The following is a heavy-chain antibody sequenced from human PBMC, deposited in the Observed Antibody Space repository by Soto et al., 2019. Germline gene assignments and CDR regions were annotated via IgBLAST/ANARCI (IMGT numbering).Heavy chain of an antibody. D-gene: IGHD6-13*01. CDR2: INWNSGSI. J-gene: IGHJ1*01. CDR1: GFTFSSYA. CDR3: VKDESINWYSGHFRH. Sequence: GGSLRLSCSASGFTFSSYAMHWVRQVPGKGLEWVSGINWNSGSIGYGDSVKGRFAISRDNAKNSLHLQMNSLSAEDTAFYYCVKDESINWYSGHFRHWGQGTLVTVSS. V-gene: IGHV3-9*01.